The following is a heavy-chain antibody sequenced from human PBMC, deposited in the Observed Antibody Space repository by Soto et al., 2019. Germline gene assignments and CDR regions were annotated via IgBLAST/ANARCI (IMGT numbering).Heavy chain of an antibody. V-gene: IGHV3-48*02. J-gene: IGHJ6*02. CDR3: ARDPPLLWFGDRPADYGMDV. Sequence: GGSLRLSCAASGFTFSSYSMNWVRQAPGKGLEWVSYISSSSSTIYYADSVKGRFTISRDNAKNSLYLQMNSLRDEDTAVYYCARDPPLLWFGDRPADYGMDVWGQGTTVTVSS. CDR2: ISSSSSTI. D-gene: IGHD3-10*01. CDR1: GFTFSSYS.